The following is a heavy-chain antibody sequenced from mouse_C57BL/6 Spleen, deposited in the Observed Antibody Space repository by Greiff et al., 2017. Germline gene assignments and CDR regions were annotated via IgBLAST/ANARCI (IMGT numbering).Heavy chain of an antibody. CDR1: GFSLTSYG. J-gene: IGHJ3*01. D-gene: IGHD2-4*01. Sequence: QVQLQQSGPGLVQPSQSLSITCTVSGFSLTSYGVHWVRQSPGKGLEWLGVIWRGGSTDYNAAFMSRLSITKDNSKSQVFFKMNSLKADDTAIYYCAKNDDYDGRAWFAYWGQGTLVTVSA. V-gene: IGHV2-5*01. CDR3: AKNDDYDGRAWFAY. CDR2: IWRGGST.